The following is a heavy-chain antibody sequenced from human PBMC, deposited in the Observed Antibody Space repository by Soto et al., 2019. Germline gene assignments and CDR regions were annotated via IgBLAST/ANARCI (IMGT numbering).Heavy chain of an antibody. CDR2: ISAYNGNT. Sequence: ASVKVSSKASGYTFTSYGISWVRQALGQGLEWMGWISAYNGNTNYAQKLQGRVTMTTDTSTSTAYMELRSLRSDDTAVYYCARDRCSSTSCYQPDYYYYGMDVWGQGTTVTVSS. J-gene: IGHJ6*02. CDR1: GYTFTSYG. D-gene: IGHD2-2*01. CDR3: ARDRCSSTSCYQPDYYYYGMDV. V-gene: IGHV1-18*01.